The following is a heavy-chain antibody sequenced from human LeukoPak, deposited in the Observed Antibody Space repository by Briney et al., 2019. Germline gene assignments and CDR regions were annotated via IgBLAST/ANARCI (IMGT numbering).Heavy chain of an antibody. J-gene: IGHJ3*02. D-gene: IGHD5-12*01. Sequence: PSETLSLTCNVSGGSISSGGYYWSWIRQHPGKGLEWIGYIYYSGSTYYNPSLKSRVTISVDTSRNQFSLKLSYVTAADRAVYYCASSGYRGDAFDIWGQGTMVTVSS. CDR1: GGSISSGGYY. CDR2: IYYSGST. CDR3: ASSGYRGDAFDI. V-gene: IGHV4-31*03.